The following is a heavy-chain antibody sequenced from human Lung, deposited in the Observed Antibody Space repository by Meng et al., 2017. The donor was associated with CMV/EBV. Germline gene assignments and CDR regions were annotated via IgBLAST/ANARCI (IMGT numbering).Heavy chain of an antibody. CDR2: ICHSGRT. CDR1: GGSISSSNFD. CDR3: ARRRGGSGRDC. D-gene: IGHD3-10*01. V-gene: IGHV4-39*01. J-gene: IGHJ4*02. Sequence: LQLQRPGPGLAQPPQTLSPTCPRAGGSISSSNFDVDWLRQPPGKGLEWIGAICHSGRTSYNPSLQSRVTMFVDTSKNQFSLMLTSVTATDTAVYYCARRRGGSGRDCWGQGTLVTVSS.